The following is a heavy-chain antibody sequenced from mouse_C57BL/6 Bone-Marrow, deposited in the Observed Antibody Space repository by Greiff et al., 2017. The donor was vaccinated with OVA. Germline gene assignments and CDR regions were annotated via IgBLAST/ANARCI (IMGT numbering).Heavy chain of an antibody. CDR1: GYTFPDYE. Sequence: LVESGAELVRPGASVTLSCKASGYTFPDYEMHWVKQTPVHGLEWIGAIDPETGGTAYNQKFKGKAILTADKSSSTAYMELRSLTSEDSAVYYCTRGYSNYYAMYYWGQGTSVTVSS. CDR3: TRGYSNYYAMYY. J-gene: IGHJ4*01. D-gene: IGHD2-5*01. CDR2: IDPETGGT. V-gene: IGHV1-15*01.